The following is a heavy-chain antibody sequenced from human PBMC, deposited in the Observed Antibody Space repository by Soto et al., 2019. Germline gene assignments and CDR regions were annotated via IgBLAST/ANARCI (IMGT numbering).Heavy chain of an antibody. CDR1: GYSFTSYW. V-gene: IGHV5-51*01. Sequence: GESLKISCKGSGYSFTSYWIGWVRQMSGKGLEWMGIIYPGDSDTRYSPSFQGQVTISADKSISTAYLQWSSLKASDTAMYYCASGSGTPKYYYGMDVWGQGTTVTVSS. CDR3: ASGSGTPKYYYGMDV. D-gene: IGHD3-10*01. J-gene: IGHJ6*02. CDR2: IYPGDSDT.